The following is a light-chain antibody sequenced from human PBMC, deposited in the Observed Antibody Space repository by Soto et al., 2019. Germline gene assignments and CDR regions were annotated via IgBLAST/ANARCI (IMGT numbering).Light chain of an antibody. CDR3: SSLTTSTPPLV. CDR1: SSDVGGYNY. Sequence: QSALTQPASVSGSPGQSITISCTGTSSDVGGYNYVSWYQQHPGKAPKLMIYDVTNRPSGVSNRFSGSKSGNTASLTISGLQPGEGADFSGSSLTTSTPPLVLGGGT. V-gene: IGLV2-14*01. J-gene: IGLJ2*01. CDR2: DVT.